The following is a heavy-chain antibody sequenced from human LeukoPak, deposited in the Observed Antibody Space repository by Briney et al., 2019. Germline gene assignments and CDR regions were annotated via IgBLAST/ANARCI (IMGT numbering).Heavy chain of an antibody. CDR3: AKIPSATENFDY. D-gene: IGHD5-12*01. J-gene: IGHJ4*02. Sequence: GGSLRLSCAASGFTFSSNWMHWVRQAPGKGLVWVSRINEDGSTTNYADSVKGRSTIFRDNAKNTLYLQMDSLRAEDTAIYYCAKIPSATENFDYWGQGTLVMVSS. V-gene: IGHV3-74*01. CDR2: INEDGSTT. CDR1: GFTFSSNW.